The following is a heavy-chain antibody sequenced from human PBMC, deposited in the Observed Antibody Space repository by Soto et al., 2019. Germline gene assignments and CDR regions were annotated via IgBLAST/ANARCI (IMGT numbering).Heavy chain of an antibody. Sequence: PGGSLRLSCEASGFAFNSYGINWVRQGPGKGLEWVSFISASSGNIYYGDSVRGRFTISRDNAKKSVYLQMNSLRVEDTAIYYCARTWIRFGPNDYWGQGAPVTVSS. CDR2: ISASSGNI. CDR1: GFAFNSYG. J-gene: IGHJ4*02. CDR3: ARTWIRFGPNDY. V-gene: IGHV3-21*01. D-gene: IGHD3-16*01.